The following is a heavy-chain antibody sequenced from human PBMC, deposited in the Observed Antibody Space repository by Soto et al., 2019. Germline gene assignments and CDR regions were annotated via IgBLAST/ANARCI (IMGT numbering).Heavy chain of an antibody. CDR2: IYWNDDK. CDR1: GFSLSTSGLG. Sequence: QITLKESGPTLVRPTQTLTLTCTFSGFSLSTSGLGVGWIRQPPGKALEWLALIYWNDDKRYSPSLKARLTITKDTSKNQVVLTMTNMDPVDTATYYCAHRPSGWYLFHSWGQGTLVTVSS. J-gene: IGHJ4*02. CDR3: AHRPSGWYLFHS. V-gene: IGHV2-5*01. D-gene: IGHD6-19*01.